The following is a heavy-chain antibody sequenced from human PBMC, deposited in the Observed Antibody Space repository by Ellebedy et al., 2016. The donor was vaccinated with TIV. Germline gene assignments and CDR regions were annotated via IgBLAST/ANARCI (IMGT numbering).Heavy chain of an antibody. CDR2: IYYSGST. D-gene: IGHD4-23*01. V-gene: IGHV4-31*03. CDR3: ARDHRVTGRIGWFDP. Sequence: MPSETLSLTCTVSAGSISSGGYYWSWIRQHPGKGLEWIGYIYYSGSTYYNPSLKSRVTISVDTSKNQFSLKLRSVTAADTAVYYCARDHRVTGRIGWFDPWGQGTLVTVSS. J-gene: IGHJ5*02. CDR1: AGSISSGGYY.